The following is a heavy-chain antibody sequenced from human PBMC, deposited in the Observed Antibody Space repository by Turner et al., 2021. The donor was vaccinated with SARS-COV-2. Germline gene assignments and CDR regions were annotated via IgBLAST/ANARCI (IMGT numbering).Heavy chain of an antibody. CDR1: GFTFSSYG. V-gene: IGHV3-33*08. D-gene: IGHD3-9*01. CDR3: ARENTEYEILTRPGFDY. CDR2: IGFDGSNK. J-gene: IGHJ4*02. Sequence: VQLVESGGGVVRPARSMRLSCASSGFTFSSYGMHWVRQAPGKGLEWVAVIGFDGSNKYYADSVKGRFSIARDNSKNALYLQVNSLRAEDTAVYYFARENTEYEILTRPGFDYWGQGTLVTVSS.